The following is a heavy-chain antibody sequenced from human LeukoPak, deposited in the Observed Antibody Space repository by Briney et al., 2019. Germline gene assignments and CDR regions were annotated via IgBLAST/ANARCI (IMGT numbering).Heavy chain of an antibody. J-gene: IGHJ4*02. CDR3: ARDHNGSYGRYFDY. D-gene: IGHD1-26*01. Sequence: PSETLSLTCTVSGGPISSYYWSWIRQPPGKGLEWIGYIYYKGNTNYNPSLKSRVTISVDTSKNQFSLKVSSVTAADTAVYYCARDHNGSYGRYFDYWGQGTLVTVSS. V-gene: IGHV4-59*01. CDR2: IYYKGNT. CDR1: GGPISSYY.